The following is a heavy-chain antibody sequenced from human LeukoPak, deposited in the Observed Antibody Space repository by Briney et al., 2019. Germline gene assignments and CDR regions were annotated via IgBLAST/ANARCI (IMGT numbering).Heavy chain of an antibody. CDR3: ARGARKGDDYGGFFDN. V-gene: IGHV3-30*04. J-gene: IGHJ4*02. Sequence: PGGSLRLSCAASGFTFSRYAMHWVRQAPGKGLEWVAVVSYDGSHKDYADSVKGRFTMSRDNSKNTLYLQMNSLRAEDTAVYHCARGARKGDDYGGFFDNWGQGILVTVS. CDR2: VSYDGSHK. D-gene: IGHD4-23*01. CDR1: GFTFSRYA.